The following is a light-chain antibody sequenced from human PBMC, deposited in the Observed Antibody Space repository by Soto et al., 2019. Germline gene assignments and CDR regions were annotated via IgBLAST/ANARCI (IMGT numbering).Light chain of an antibody. CDR2: EVS. J-gene: IGLJ1*01. CDR1: SSDVGGYNY. Sequence: QSGLTQPASVSGSPGRSITIACTGTSSDVGGYNYVSWYQQHPGKAPKLMIYEVSNRPSGVSNRFSGSKSGNTASLTISGLQAEDEADYYCSSYTSSSTQVFGTGTKVTVL. V-gene: IGLV2-14*01. CDR3: SSYTSSSTQV.